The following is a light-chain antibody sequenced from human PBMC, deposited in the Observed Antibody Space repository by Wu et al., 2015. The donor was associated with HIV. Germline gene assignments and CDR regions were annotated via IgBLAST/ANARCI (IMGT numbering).Light chain of an antibody. CDR2: GAS. V-gene: IGKV3-20*01. Sequence: EIVLTQSPDTLSLSPGERATLSCRASRTVSSDYLAWYQQKPGQAPRLLIYGASSRATGIPDRFSGSGSGTDFTLTISRLEPEDFAVYYCQQYGSSPFTFGPGTKVDIK. J-gene: IGKJ3*01. CDR3: QQYGSSPFT. CDR1: RTVSSDY.